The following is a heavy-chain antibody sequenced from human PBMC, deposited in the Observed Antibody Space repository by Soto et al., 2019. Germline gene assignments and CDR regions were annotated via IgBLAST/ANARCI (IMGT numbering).Heavy chain of an antibody. CDR2: IWYDGSNT. D-gene: IGHD6-13*01. J-gene: IGHJ4*02. CDR1: GFTFSTYG. V-gene: IGHV3-33*01. CDR3: ARDPGSSWHNPLDY. Sequence: GGSLRLSCAASGFTFSTYGMHWVRQAPGKGLEWVAVIWYDGSNTYYADSVKGRFSISRDNSKNTLYLQMNSLRAEDTAVYYCARDPGSSWHNPLDYWGQGTLVTVSS.